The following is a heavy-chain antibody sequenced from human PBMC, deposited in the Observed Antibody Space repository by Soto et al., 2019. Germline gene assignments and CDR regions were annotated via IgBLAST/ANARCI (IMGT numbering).Heavy chain of an antibody. CDR1: GFTFSSYA. V-gene: IGHV3-30-3*01. CDR3: ARDFSGSWSYYYYGMDV. J-gene: IGHJ6*01. D-gene: IGHD6-13*01. CDR2: ISYDGSNK. Sequence: GGSLRLSCAASGFTFSSYAMHWVRQAPGKGLEWVAVISYDGSNKYYADSVKGRFTISRDNSKNTLYLQMNSLRAEDTAVYYCARDFSGSWSYYYYGMDVWGQGTTVTVS.